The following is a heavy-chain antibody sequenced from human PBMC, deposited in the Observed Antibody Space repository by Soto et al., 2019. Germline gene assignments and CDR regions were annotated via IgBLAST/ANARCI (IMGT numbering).Heavy chain of an antibody. CDR3: ARSGIGVRALSEDYSGHYNGLDA. CDR2: IYYSGTT. Sequence: VQLQESGPGLVKPSETLSLTCSVSGFPISGYYWSWIRQTPGKGLEWIGNIYYSGTTEYNPSLKSRVTISVDTAKNQFSLKLKSATAADTAVYFCARSGIGVRALSEDYSGHYNGLDAWGHGTKVTVSS. V-gene: IGHV4-59*01. J-gene: IGHJ6*02. D-gene: IGHD1-1*01. CDR1: GFPISGYY.